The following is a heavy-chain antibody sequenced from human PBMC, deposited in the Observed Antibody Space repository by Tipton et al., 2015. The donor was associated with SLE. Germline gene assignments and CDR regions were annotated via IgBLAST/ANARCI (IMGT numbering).Heavy chain of an antibody. CDR3: TTSGYSYYYYGMDV. V-gene: IGHV3-15*01. Sequence: GSLRLSCVASGFTFSNAWMSWVRQAPGKGLEWVGRIKSKTDGGTTDYAAPVKGRFTISRDDSKTTLYLQMNSLKTEDTAVYYCTTSGYSYYYYGMDVWGQGTTVTVSS. J-gene: IGHJ6*02. D-gene: IGHD3-10*01. CDR2: IKSKTDGGTT. CDR1: GFTFSNAW.